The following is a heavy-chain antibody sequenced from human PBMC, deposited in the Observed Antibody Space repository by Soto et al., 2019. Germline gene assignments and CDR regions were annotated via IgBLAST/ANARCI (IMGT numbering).Heavy chain of an antibody. Sequence: EVQLLESGGGLVQPGGSLRLSCVGSGFSFSSYAMNWVRQAPGQGLEWVSGISGSGGTTFYADSGKGRFTISRDNSKKALYLQMNSLRAEDTAVYYCAKDLGYTSSWYYALHIWGQGTMVTVSS. CDR3: AKDLGYTSSWYYALHI. CDR2: ISGSGGTT. J-gene: IGHJ3*02. CDR1: GFSFSSYA. D-gene: IGHD6-13*01. V-gene: IGHV3-23*01.